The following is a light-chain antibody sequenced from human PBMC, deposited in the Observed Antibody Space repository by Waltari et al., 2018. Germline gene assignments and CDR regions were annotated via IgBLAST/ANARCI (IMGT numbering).Light chain of an antibody. CDR2: EVT. CDR1: TRDIGAYHY. Sequence: QSALTQPASVSGSPGQSITITCTGSTRDIGAYHYVSWYQQHPDKAPKLIISEVTNRPSGVSDRFAGSKSGCAASLTISGLQAEDEGDYYSMSYTRSSTDVFGTGTKVTVL. J-gene: IGLJ1*01. CDR3: MSYTRSSTDV. V-gene: IGLV2-14*01.